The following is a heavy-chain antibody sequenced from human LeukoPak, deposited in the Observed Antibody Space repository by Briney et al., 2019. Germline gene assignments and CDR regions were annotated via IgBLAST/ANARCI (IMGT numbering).Heavy chain of an antibody. Sequence: SGTLSLTCTVSGGYISSSSYFWAWIRQPPGKGLECIGSMSYSGSTYYNPSLKSRVTISVDTSKNQFSLKLTSVTAADTAVYYCARHLRSVYDPRAFDYWGQGTLVTVSS. D-gene: IGHD5/OR15-5a*01. CDR1: GGYISSSSYF. CDR3: ARHLRSVYDPRAFDY. J-gene: IGHJ4*02. CDR2: MSYSGST. V-gene: IGHV4-39*01.